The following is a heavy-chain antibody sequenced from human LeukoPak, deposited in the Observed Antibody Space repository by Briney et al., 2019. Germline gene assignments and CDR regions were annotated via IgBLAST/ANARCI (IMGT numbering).Heavy chain of an antibody. Sequence: ETLSLTCAVYGGSFSGYYWSWIRQPPGKGLEWISSISSGSFIYYADAVKARFTISRDNTRDSLSLQMNSLRADDTAVYYCARLMFIAVGNWYFDLWGRGTLVTVSS. CDR3: ARLMFIAVGNWYFDL. D-gene: IGHD2-15*01. V-gene: IGHV3-69-1*01. CDR2: ISSGSFI. CDR1: GGSFSGYY. J-gene: IGHJ2*01.